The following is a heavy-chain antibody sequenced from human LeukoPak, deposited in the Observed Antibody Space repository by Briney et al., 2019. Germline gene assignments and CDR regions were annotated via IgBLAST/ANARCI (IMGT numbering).Heavy chain of an antibody. J-gene: IGHJ1*01. V-gene: IGHV4-59*08. CDR3: ARHGTAASPFQP. Sequence: PSETLSLTCTVSGGSISNYYWSWIRQPPGKGLEWIGFVYYSGTTNYNPSLKSRVTISVDTSKNQFSLKLISVAAADTAVYFCARHGTAASPFQPYGHFTLVTMYS. CDR2: VYYSGTT. CDR1: GGSISNYY. D-gene: IGHD2-8*02.